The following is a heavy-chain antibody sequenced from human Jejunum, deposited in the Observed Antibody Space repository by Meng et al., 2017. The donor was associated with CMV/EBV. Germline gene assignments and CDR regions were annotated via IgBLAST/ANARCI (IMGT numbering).Heavy chain of an antibody. V-gene: IGHV4-59*08. CDR2: IYYSGGA. D-gene: IGHD6-25*01. CDR3: ARHAPFSTGHNAFDI. J-gene: IGHJ3*02. CDR1: GGSIRPYY. Sequence: QVQLQESGPGLVKSSETLSLTCTVSGGSIRPYYWSWIRQPPEKGLEWIAYIYYSGGANYNTSLTSRVTISVDTSKNQFSQFSLKMNSVTAADTAVYYCARHAPFSTGHNAFDIWGQGTMVTVSS.